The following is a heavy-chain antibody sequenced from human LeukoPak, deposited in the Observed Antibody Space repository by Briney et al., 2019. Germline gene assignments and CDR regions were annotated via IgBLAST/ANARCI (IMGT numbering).Heavy chain of an antibody. CDR1: AASISSSSHH. CDR2: IYYGQTI. J-gene: IGHJ6*02. V-gene: IGHV4-39*01. CDR3: ARASPSMDV. Sequence: PSETLSLTCTISAASISSSSHHWGWIRQSPGKGLEWIGSIYYGQTIYYNPYLNSRVTISVVTSKDQFTLQLNSVTAADTAVYYCARASPSMDVWGQGTTVTVSS.